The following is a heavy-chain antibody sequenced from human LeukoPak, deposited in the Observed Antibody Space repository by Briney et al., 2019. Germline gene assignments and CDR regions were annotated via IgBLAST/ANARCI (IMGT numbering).Heavy chain of an antibody. CDR1: AYTFTNYG. V-gene: IGHV1-18*01. D-gene: IGHD2-15*01. CDR2: ISAYNGNA. Sequence: ASVKVSCEASAYTFTNYGISWVRQAPGQGLEWMGWISAYNGNADYAQKFQGRVTMTTDTSTSTAYMELRTLRSDDTAVYYCARVGEYCSGDSCFDYWGQGTLVTVSS. J-gene: IGHJ4*02. CDR3: ARVGEYCSGDSCFDY.